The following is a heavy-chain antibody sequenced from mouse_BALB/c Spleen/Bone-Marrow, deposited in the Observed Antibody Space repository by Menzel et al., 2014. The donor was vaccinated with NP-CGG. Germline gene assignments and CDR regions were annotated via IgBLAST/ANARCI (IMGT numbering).Heavy chain of an antibody. CDR2: IWSGGST. D-gene: IGHD2-4*01. Sequence: QVQLQQPGPGLVQPSQRLSITCTVSGFSLTSYGVHWVRQPPGKGLEWLGVIWSGGSTDYNAAFISRLSISMDNSKSQVFFKMNSLQADVTAIYYCARRYDYDGAWFAYWGQGTLVTVSA. CDR3: ARRYDYDGAWFAY. V-gene: IGHV2-4*02. J-gene: IGHJ3*01. CDR1: GFSLTSYG.